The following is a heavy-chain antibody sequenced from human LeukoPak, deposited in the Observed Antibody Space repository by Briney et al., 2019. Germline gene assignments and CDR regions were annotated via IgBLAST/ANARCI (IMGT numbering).Heavy chain of an antibody. CDR2: ISYDGSNK. Sequence: GGSLRLSCAASGFTFSSYGMHWVRQAPGKGLEWVAVISYDGSNKYYADSVKGRFTISRDNSKNTLYLQMNSLRAEDTAVYYCAKDQCSGGSCYSDYWGQGTLDTVSS. J-gene: IGHJ4*02. D-gene: IGHD2-15*01. CDR3: AKDQCSGGSCYSDY. CDR1: GFTFSSYG. V-gene: IGHV3-30*18.